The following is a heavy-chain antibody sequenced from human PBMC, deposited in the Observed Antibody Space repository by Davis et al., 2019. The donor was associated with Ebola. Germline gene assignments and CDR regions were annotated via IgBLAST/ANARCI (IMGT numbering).Heavy chain of an antibody. D-gene: IGHD6-19*01. CDR1: GGSFSDYY. CDR2: INHSGST. CDR3: ARGRGIAVAAKGGWFDP. Sequence: PSATLYLTCAVSGGSFSDYYGSWIRQPPGKGLEWIGEINHSGSTNYNPSLKSRVTISVDTSKNPFSLKLSSVTAADTAVYYCARGRGIAVAAKGGWFDPWGQGTLVTVSS. J-gene: IGHJ5*02. V-gene: IGHV4-34*01.